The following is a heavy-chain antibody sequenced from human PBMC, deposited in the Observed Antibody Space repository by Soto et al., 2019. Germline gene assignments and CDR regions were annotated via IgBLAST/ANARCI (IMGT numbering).Heavy chain of an antibody. CDR3: ARLRGDIVVVVAATRYYYYYMDV. D-gene: IGHD2-15*01. V-gene: IGHV4-59*08. Sequence: PSETLSLTCTVSGGSISSYYWSWIRQPPGKGLEWIGYIYYSGSTNYNPSLKSRVTISVDTSKNQFSLKLSSVTAADTAVYYCARLRGDIVVVVAATRYYYYYMDVWGKGTTVTSP. J-gene: IGHJ6*03. CDR2: IYYSGST. CDR1: GGSISSYY.